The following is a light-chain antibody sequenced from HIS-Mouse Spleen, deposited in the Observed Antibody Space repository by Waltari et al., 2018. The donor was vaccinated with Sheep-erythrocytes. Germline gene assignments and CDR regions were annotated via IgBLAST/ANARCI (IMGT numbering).Light chain of an antibody. Sequence: DIQLTQSPSFLSASVGDRVTITCRASQGISSYLAWYQQKPGKAPKLLIYAASTLQSGVPSRFSGSGSGTEFTLTINSLQPEDVATYYCQQLNSYPPAFGPGTKVDIK. V-gene: IGKV1-9*01. J-gene: IGKJ3*01. CDR3: QQLNSYPPA. CDR1: QGISSY. CDR2: AAS.